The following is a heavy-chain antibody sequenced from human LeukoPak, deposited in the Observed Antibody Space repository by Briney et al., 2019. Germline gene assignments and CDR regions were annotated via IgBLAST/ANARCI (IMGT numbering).Heavy chain of an antibody. CDR3: ARDRLRWPKIDY. CDR2: IYYSVTT. V-gene: IGHV4-34*01. Sequence: SETLSLTCAVYGGSFSDYYWGWIRQPPGKRLEWIGSIYYSVTTYYNPSLKSRVTISVDTSKNQFSLKLNSVTAADTAVYYCARDRLRWPKIDYWGQGTLVTVSS. CDR1: GGSFSDYY. D-gene: IGHD4-23*01. J-gene: IGHJ4*02.